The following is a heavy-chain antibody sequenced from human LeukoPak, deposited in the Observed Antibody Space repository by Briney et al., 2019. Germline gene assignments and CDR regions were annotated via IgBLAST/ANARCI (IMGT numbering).Heavy chain of an antibody. Sequence: GGSLRLSCAASGFTFSSHAMSWVRQAPGKGLEWVSAISGSGGSTYYADSVKGRFTISRDNSKNTLYLQMNSLRAEDTAVYYCAKITSPMVRGVMRDYWGQGTLVTVSS. J-gene: IGHJ4*02. CDR2: ISGSGGST. CDR1: GFTFSSHA. CDR3: AKITSPMVRGVMRDY. D-gene: IGHD3-10*01. V-gene: IGHV3-23*01.